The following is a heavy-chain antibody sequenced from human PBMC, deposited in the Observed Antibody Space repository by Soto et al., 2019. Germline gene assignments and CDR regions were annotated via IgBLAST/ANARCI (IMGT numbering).Heavy chain of an antibody. CDR2: FDPEDGET. CDR3: ATSQRYYYDSSGYYN. CDR1: GYTLTELS. V-gene: IGHV1-24*01. D-gene: IGHD3-22*01. J-gene: IGHJ4*02. Sequence: ASVKVSCKVSGYTLTELSMHWVRQAPGKGLEWMGGFDPEDGETIYAQKFQGRVTMTEDTSTDTAYMELSSLRSEDTAVYYCATSQRYYYDSSGYYNWGQGTLVTVSS.